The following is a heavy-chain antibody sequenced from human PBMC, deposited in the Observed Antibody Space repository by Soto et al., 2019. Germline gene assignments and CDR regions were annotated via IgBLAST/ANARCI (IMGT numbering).Heavy chain of an antibody. J-gene: IGHJ5*02. V-gene: IGHV1-18*01. CDR1: GYIFNNYA. Sequence: QVQLVQSGAEVKKPGASVKVSCKASGYIFNNYAISWVRQAPGQGLEWMGWMNVYNGHTKYAQKVQGRLTMTTDTSTSTAYMELRNLRSDDTAVYYCARDLSRGWFDHWGQGTLVTVSS. CDR2: MNVYNGHT. D-gene: IGHD1-26*01. CDR3: ARDLSRGWFDH.